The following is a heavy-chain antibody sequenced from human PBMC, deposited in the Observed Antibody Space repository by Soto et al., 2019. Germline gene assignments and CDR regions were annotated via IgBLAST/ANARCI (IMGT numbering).Heavy chain of an antibody. CDR1: GGSFSGYY. CDR3: ARGGDSYGYKLSWVTYYYYYMDV. J-gene: IGHJ6*03. V-gene: IGHV4-34*01. Sequence: SETLSLTCAVYGGSFSGYYWSWIRQPPGKGLEWIGEINHSGSTNYNPSLKSRVTISVDTSKNQFSLKLSSVTAADTAVYYCARGGDSYGYKLSWVTYYYYYMDVWGKGTTVTVSS. CDR2: INHSGST. D-gene: IGHD5-18*01.